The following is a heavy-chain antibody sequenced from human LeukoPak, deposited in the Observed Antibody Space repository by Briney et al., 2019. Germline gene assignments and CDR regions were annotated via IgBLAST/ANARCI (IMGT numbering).Heavy chain of an antibody. CDR1: GDSVSSDSGV. D-gene: IGHD5-12*01. J-gene: IGHJ5*02. CDR2: TYYRSKWYT. Sequence: SQTLSLTCAISGDSVSSDSGVWNWIRQFPSRGLEWLGRTYYRSKWYTDYAVSVKSRIIINADTSKNRFSLHLSSVTPEDTAVYYCARDGGYYGYYNWFDPWGQGTLVTVSS. CDR3: ARDGGYYGYYNWFDP. V-gene: IGHV6-1*01.